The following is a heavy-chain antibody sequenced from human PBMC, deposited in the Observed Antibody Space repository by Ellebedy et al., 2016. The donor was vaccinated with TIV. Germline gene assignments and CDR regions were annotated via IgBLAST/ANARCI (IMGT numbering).Heavy chain of an antibody. V-gene: IGHV3-7*04. CDR2: IKNDGSDI. J-gene: IGHJ4*02. D-gene: IGHD2-21*01. Sequence: GESLKISXAASGFTFSSYWMSWARQTPGKGLEWVAIIKNDGSDIHYVDSVKGRFVISRDNAKNSLYLQMTSLRAEDTAVYYCVRGDGYVLAYWGQGTLVTVSS. CDR3: VRGDGYVLAY. CDR1: GFTFSSYW.